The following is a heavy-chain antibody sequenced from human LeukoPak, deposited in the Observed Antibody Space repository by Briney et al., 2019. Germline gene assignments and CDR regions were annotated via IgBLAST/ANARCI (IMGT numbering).Heavy chain of an antibody. Sequence: GGSLRLSCAASGFTFSSYGMHWVRQAPGKGLEWVAFIRYDGSNKYYADSVKGRFTISRDNSKNTLYLQMNSLRAEDTAVYYCAKDMSGYSYGYSDYWGQGTLVTVSS. CDR1: GFTFSSYG. CDR3: AKDMSGYSYGYSDY. D-gene: IGHD5-18*01. V-gene: IGHV3-30*02. J-gene: IGHJ4*02. CDR2: IRYDGSNK.